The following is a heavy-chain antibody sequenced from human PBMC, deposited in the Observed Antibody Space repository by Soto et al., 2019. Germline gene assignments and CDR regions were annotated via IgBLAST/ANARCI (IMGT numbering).Heavy chain of an antibody. V-gene: IGHV4-38-2*02. Sequence: SETLSLTCAVSGYSISSGYDWGWIRQPPGKGLEWIGSIYHSGSTYYNPSLKSRVTISVDTSKNQFSLKLSSVTAADTAVYYCARDHLTTSRWPWFDPWGQGTLVTVSS. CDR2: IYHSGST. CDR1: GYSISSGYD. D-gene: IGHD4-17*01. J-gene: IGHJ5*02. CDR3: ARDHLTTSRWPWFDP.